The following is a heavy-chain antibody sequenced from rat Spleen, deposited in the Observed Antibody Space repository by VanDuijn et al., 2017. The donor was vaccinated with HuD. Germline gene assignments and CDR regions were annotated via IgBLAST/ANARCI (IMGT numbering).Heavy chain of an antibody. CDR3: ARHVSYCPDA. V-gene: IGHV5-29*01. CDR2: INYDGSST. Sequence: EVQLVESDGGLVRPGRSLKLSCAASGFIFSDHYVAWVRQAPTKGLEWVATINYDGSSTFYRDSVRDRFTISRDNTKSTLYLQMDSLKSEDTATYFCARHVSYCPDAWGQGASVTVSS. CDR1: GFIFSDHY. J-gene: IGHJ4*01. D-gene: IGHD1-1*01.